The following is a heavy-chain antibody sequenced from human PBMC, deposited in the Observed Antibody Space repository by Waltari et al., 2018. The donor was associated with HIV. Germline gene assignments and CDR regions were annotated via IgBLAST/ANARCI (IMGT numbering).Heavy chain of an antibody. Sequence: EVQLVESGGGFVQPGGSLRLSCAASGFAFSSYWMHWFSQTPGKGLVWVSLINTYGSSTNYADSVKGRSTISRDNAKNALYMELNSLRAEDTAVYYCAGTILAREAFDIWGQGTKVTVSS. CDR1: GFAFSSYW. CDR2: INTYGSST. J-gene: IGHJ3*02. V-gene: IGHV3-74*01. D-gene: IGHD5-12*01. CDR3: AGTILAREAFDI.